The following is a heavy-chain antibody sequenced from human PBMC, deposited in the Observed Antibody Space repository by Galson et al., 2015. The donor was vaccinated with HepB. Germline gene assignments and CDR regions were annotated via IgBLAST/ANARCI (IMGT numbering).Heavy chain of an antibody. J-gene: IGHJ4*02. Sequence: SLRLSCAASQFTFSSFSMNWVRQAPGKGLEWVSYISFSGSSVYYADSVKGRFTISRDNGKNSLYLQMNSLRAEDTAVYYCARDSVDRSSGRPRYYFDSWGQGTLVTVSP. CDR1: QFTFSSFS. D-gene: IGHD6-19*01. V-gene: IGHV3-48*01. CDR3: ARDSVDRSSGRPRYYFDS. CDR2: ISFSGSSV.